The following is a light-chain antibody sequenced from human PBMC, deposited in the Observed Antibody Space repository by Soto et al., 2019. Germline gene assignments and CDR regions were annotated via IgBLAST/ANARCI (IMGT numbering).Light chain of an antibody. CDR1: SNDVGGYNY. CDR3: SSYTTSSVWM. J-gene: IGLJ3*02. V-gene: IGLV2-14*01. CDR2: EVT. Sequence: QSALTQPASVSGSPGQSITISCTGTSNDVGGYNYVSWYQQHPGKPPKLMISEVTNRPSGVSNRFSGSKSGNTASLTISGLQAEDEADYYCSSYTTSSVWMFGGGTKLTVL.